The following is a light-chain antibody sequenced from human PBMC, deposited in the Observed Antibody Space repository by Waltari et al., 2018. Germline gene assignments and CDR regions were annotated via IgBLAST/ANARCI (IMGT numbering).Light chain of an antibody. CDR3: QQLSSYLSIT. Sequence: DTQLTQSPSFLSASVGDRVTITCRASQGISSYLAWYQQKPGKAPKLLIYGASTLQSGVPSRFSVSGSGTEFTLTISSLQPEDFATYYCQQLSSYLSITFGQGTRLEIK. CDR1: QGISSY. V-gene: IGKV1-9*01. J-gene: IGKJ5*01. CDR2: GAS.